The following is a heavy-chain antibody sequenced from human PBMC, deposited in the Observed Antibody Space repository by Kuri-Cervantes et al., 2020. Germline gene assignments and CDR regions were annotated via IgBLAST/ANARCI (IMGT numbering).Heavy chain of an antibody. CDR1: GGSISSYY. CDR2: IYYSGST. J-gene: IGHJ4*02. Sequence: SETLSLTCTVSGGSISSYYWSWIRQPPGKGLEWIGYIYYSGSTNYNPSLKSRVTISVDTSKNQFSLKLSSVTAADTAVYYCARHAARAVKWLVSYDALGGSPFWGQGTPVTVSS. CDR3: ARHAARAVKWLVSYDALGGSPF. D-gene: IGHD6-19*01. V-gene: IGHV4-59*08.